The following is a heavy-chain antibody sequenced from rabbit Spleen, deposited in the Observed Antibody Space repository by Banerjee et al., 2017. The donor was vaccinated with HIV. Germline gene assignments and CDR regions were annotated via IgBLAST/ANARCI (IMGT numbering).Heavy chain of an antibody. CDR2: IYTGSGST. Sequence: QSLEESGGGLVKPGASLTLTCKASGLDFSGDSYDSYMCWVRQAPGKGLEWIACIYTGSGSTYYASWAKGRFTCSKTSSTTVTLQMTRLTAADTATYFCARDTSSSFSSYPMALWGPGTLVTVS. CDR1: GLDFSGDSY. CDR3: ARDTSSSFSSYPMAL. V-gene: IGHV1S40*01. J-gene: IGHJ6*01. D-gene: IGHD1-1*01.